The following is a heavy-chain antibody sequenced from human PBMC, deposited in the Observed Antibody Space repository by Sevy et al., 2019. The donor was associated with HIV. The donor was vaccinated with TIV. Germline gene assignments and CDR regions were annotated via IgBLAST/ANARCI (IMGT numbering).Heavy chain of an antibody. D-gene: IGHD2-8*02. CDR2: IKFDGSNK. CDR3: AKVPLISLVADLFDS. J-gene: IGHJ4*02. Sequence: GGSLRLSCATSGFTFSSYAMHWVRQAPGKGLQWVPFIKFDGSNKKYADSVKGRFTISRHNSTITLYMKMNSLRAEDTGVYYCAKVPLISLVADLFDSWGQGTLVTVSS. V-gene: IGHV3-30*02. CDR1: GFTFSSYA.